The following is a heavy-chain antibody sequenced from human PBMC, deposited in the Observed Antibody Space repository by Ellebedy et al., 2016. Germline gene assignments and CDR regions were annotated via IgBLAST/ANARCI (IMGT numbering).Heavy chain of an antibody. CDR3: ARTFITGTGGGVYYYYMDV. Sequence: GESLKISCAASGFTFSSYSMNWVRQAPGKGLEWVSSISSSSSYIYYADSVKGRFTISRDNAKNSLYLQMNSLRAEDTAVYYCARTFITGTGGGVYYYYMDVWGKGTTVTVSS. V-gene: IGHV3-21*01. J-gene: IGHJ6*03. CDR1: GFTFSSYS. D-gene: IGHD1-7*01. CDR2: ISSSSSYI.